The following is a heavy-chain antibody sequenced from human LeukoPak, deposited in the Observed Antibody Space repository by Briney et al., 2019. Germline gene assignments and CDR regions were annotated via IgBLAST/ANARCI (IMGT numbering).Heavy chain of an antibody. CDR1: GGTFSSYA. Sequence: SVKVSCKASGGTFSSYAISWVRQAPGQGLEWMGGIIPIFGTANYAQKFQGRVTITADESTSTAYMELSSLRSEDTAVYYCARGPPWDTAMAYFDYWGQGTPVTVSS. J-gene: IGHJ4*02. CDR2: IIPIFGTA. D-gene: IGHD5-18*01. V-gene: IGHV1-69*13. CDR3: ARGPPWDTAMAYFDY.